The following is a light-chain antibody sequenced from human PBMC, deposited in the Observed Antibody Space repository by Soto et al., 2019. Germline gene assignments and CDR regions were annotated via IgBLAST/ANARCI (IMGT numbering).Light chain of an antibody. CDR3: MQALQSPT. Sequence: IVLTQSPLSLTVTPGEPASLSCRSSQGLLHTNGYTYLDWYLQKPGQPPQLLIYLTSNRASGVPDRFGGSGSGTDFTLKITRVEAEDVGVYYCMQALQSPTFGQGTKVDIK. V-gene: IGKV2-28*01. J-gene: IGKJ1*01. CDR1: QGLLHTNGYTY. CDR2: LTS.